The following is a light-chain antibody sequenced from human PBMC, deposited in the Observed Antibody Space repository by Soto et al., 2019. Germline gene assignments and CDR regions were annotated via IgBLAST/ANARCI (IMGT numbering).Light chain of an antibody. V-gene: IGKV3-15*01. CDR1: QSVSSN. CDR3: QQYNNWQT. CDR2: GAS. J-gene: IGKJ1*01. Sequence: EIVMTQSPATLSVSPGERATLSCRASQSVSSNLAWYQQKPGQAPRPLIYGASTRATGIPARVSGSGSGTEFTLTISSLQSEDFAVYYCQQYNNWQTFGHGTKVDIK.